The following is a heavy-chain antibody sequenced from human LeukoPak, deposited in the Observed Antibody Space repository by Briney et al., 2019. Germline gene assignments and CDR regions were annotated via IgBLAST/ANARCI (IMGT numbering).Heavy chain of an antibody. CDR3: ARAGLFGVVPPPFDP. CDR2: IIPIFGTA. CDR1: GGTFSSYA. Sequence: SVKVSCKASGGTFSSYAISWVRQAPGQGLEWMGGIIPIFGTANYAQKFQGRVTITTDESTSTAYMELSRLRSDDTAVYYCARAGLFGVVPPPFDPWGQGTLVTVSS. J-gene: IGHJ5*02. D-gene: IGHD3-3*01. V-gene: IGHV1-69*05.